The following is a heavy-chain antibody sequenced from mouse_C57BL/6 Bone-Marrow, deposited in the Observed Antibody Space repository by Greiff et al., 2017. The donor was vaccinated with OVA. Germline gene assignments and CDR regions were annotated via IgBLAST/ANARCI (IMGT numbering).Heavy chain of an antibody. V-gene: IGHV1-82*01. CDR2: IYPGDGDT. J-gene: IGHJ4*01. Sequence: QVQLKESGPELVKPGASVKISCKASGYAFSSSWMNWVKQRPGKGLEWIGRIYPGDGDTNYNGKFKGKATLTADKSSSTAYMQLSSLTSEDSAVYFCARSKDYGSSPYAMDYWGQGTSVTVSS. D-gene: IGHD1-1*01. CDR3: ARSKDYGSSPYAMDY. CDR1: GYAFSSSW.